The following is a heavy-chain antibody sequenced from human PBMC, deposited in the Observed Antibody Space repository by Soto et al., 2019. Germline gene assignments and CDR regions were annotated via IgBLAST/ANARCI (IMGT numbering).Heavy chain of an antibody. V-gene: IGHV1-3*01. D-gene: IGHD2-2*01. CDR1: GYTFTSYA. J-gene: IGHJ4*02. CDR3: ARDSSTSVVPALI. Sequence: ASVKVSCKASGYTFTSYAMHWVRQAPGQRLEWMGWINAGNGNTKYSQKFQGRVTITRDTSASTAYMELSSLRSEDTAVYYCARDSSTSVVPALIWGQGTLVTSPQ. CDR2: INAGNGNT.